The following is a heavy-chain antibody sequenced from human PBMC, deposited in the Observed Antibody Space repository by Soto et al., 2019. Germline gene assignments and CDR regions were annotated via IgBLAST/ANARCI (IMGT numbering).Heavy chain of an antibody. CDR3: AKDAVPYNGEWDWFDL. CDR2: IGGSGSSA. D-gene: IGHD3-10*01. J-gene: IGHJ5*02. Sequence: EVQLLESGGGLVQPGGSLRLSCAASGFTFKNFAMSWVRQAPGKGMELVSAIGGSGSSAHYADSVKGRFTVSRDDSKRTLYLQMSGLRVDDTALYYCAKDAVPYNGEWDWFDLWGQGPLVTVSS. V-gene: IGHV3-23*01. CDR1: GFTFKNFA.